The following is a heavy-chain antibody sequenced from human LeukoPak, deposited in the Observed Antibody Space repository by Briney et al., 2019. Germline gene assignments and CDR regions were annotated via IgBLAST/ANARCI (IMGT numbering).Heavy chain of an antibody. CDR1: GFTFSKFG. Sequence: PGGSLRLSCAGSGFTFSKFGMIWVRQAPGKGLEWVSGISASSSNTYYADSVKGRSTISRDNAKNSLYLQMNSLRAEDTAVYYCARTTGTSSDDFDYWGQGTLVTVSS. CDR3: ARTTGTSSDDFDY. CDR2: ISASSSNT. V-gene: IGHV3-21*01. D-gene: IGHD2-2*01. J-gene: IGHJ4*02.